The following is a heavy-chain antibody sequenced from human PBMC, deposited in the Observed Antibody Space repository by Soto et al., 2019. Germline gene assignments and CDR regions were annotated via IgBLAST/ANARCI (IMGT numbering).Heavy chain of an antibody. CDR1: SGSISSSNW. Sequence: QVQLQESGPGLVKPSGTLSLTCAVSSGSISSSNWWSWVRQPPGKGLEWIGEIYHSGSTNYNPSLKNRVTISVDKYQNQFSLKLSSVTAADTAVYYCARARRGYYGDFDYWGQGTLVTGSS. D-gene: IGHD3-3*01. V-gene: IGHV4-4*02. J-gene: IGHJ4*02. CDR3: ARARRGYYGDFDY. CDR2: IYHSGST.